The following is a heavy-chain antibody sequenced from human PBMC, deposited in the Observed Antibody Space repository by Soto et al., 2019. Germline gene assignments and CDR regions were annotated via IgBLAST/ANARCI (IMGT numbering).Heavy chain of an antibody. D-gene: IGHD3-22*01. J-gene: IGHJ4*02. CDR2: ISYDGSNK. V-gene: IGHV3-30-3*01. Sequence: QVQLVESGGGVVQPGRSLRLSCAASGFTFSSYAMHWVRQAPGKGLEWVAVISYDGSNKYYADSVKGRFTISRDNSKNTLYLQVNSLRAEDTAVYYCARERQSYYDSSGYLDYWGQGTLVTVSS. CDR3: ARERQSYYDSSGYLDY. CDR1: GFTFSSYA.